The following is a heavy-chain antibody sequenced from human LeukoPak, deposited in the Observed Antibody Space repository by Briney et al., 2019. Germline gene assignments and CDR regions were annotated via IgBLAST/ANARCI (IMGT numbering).Heavy chain of an antibody. V-gene: IGHV1-69*13. D-gene: IGHD6-13*01. CDR1: GGTFSSYA. J-gene: IGHJ4*02. Sequence: SVTVSCKASGGTFSSYAISWERQAPGQGLEWMGGIIPIFGTANYAQKFQGRVTITADESTSTAYMELGSLRSEDTAVYYCARDGNSSSWYFYWGQGTLVTVSS. CDR2: IIPIFGTA. CDR3: ARDGNSSSWYFY.